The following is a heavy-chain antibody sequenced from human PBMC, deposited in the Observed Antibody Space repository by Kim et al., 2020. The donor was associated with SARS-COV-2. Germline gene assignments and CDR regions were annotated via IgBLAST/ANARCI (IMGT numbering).Heavy chain of an antibody. Sequence: ASVKVSCKASGYTFTSYDINWVRQATGQGLEWMGWMNPNSGNTGYAQKFQGRVTMTRNTSISTAYMELSSLRSEDTAVYYCARVPAAGTIFGVVIKRYYGMDVWCQGTTVTVSS. J-gene: IGHJ6*02. CDR2: MNPNSGNT. V-gene: IGHV1-8*01. CDR1: GYTFTSYD. D-gene: IGHD3-3*01. CDR3: ARVPAAGTIFGVVIKRYYGMDV.